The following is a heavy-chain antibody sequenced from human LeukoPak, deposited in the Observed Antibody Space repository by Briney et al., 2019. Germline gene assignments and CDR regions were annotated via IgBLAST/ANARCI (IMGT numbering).Heavy chain of an antibody. V-gene: IGHV3-30*02. J-gene: IGHJ6*03. D-gene: IGHD5-18*01. CDR2: IRYDGTNK. CDR1: GFTFSSYG. CDR3: AKAGIQGNYMDV. Sequence: GGSLRLSCAASGFTFSSYGMSWVRQAPGKGLEWVAFIRYDGTNKHYADSVRGRFTISRDNSKNTLYLQMNSLRAEDTAVYYCAKAGIQGNYMDVWGKGTTVTISS.